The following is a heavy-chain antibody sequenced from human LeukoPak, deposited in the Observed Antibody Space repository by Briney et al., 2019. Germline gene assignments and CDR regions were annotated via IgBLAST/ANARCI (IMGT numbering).Heavy chain of an antibody. J-gene: IGHJ3*02. Sequence: ASVKVSCKASGYTFTSYGISWVRQAPGQGLEWMGWMNPNSGNTGYAQKFQGRVTMTRNTSISTAYMELSSLRSEDTAVYYCATTQGAAGDAFDIWGQGTMVTVSS. CDR3: ATTQGAAGDAFDI. V-gene: IGHV1-8*02. D-gene: IGHD6-13*01. CDR1: GYTFTSYG. CDR2: MNPNSGNT.